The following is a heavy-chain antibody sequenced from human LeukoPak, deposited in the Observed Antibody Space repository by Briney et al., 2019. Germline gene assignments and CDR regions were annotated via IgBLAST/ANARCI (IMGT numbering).Heavy chain of an antibody. CDR2: IYWDDDK. J-gene: IGHJ4*02. V-gene: IGHV2-5*02. D-gene: IGHD4-23*01. CDR1: GFSLSTSGVG. Sequence: SGPTLVKPTQTLTLTCTFSGFSLSTSGVGVGWIRQPPGKALEWLALIYWDDDKRYSPSLKSRLTITKGTSKNQVVLTMTNMDPVDTATYYCAAGGMTMVVTPDFYFDYWGQGTLVTVSS. CDR3: AAGGMTMVVTPDFYFDY.